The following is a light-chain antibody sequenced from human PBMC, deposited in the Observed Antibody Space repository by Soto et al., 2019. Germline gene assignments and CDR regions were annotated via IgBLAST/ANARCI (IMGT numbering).Light chain of an antibody. V-gene: IGKV3-15*01. CDR3: QQYNDWPKT. J-gene: IGKJ1*01. CDR1: QSVSNN. Sequence: ESLLTQSPGTLSLSPGERVPLSSRASQSVSNNYLAWYQQKPGQAPRLLIYGASTRATDIPARFSGSGSGTEFTLTISSLQSEDFAVYHCQQYNDWPKTFGHGTKVDIK. CDR2: GAS.